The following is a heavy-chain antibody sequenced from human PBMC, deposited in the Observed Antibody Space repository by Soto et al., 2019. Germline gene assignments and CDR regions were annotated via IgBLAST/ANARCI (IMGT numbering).Heavy chain of an antibody. D-gene: IGHD4-17*01. V-gene: IGHV1-69*13. CDR1: GGTFSSYA. Sequence: GASVKVSCKASGGTFSSYAISWVRQAPGQGREWMVGIIPIFGTANYAQKFRGRVTITADESTSTSYMELRSLRSEDTAVYYCARGPDYGGNSWPFDIWGQGPMVNV. J-gene: IGHJ3*02. CDR3: ARGPDYGGNSWPFDI. CDR2: IIPIFGTA.